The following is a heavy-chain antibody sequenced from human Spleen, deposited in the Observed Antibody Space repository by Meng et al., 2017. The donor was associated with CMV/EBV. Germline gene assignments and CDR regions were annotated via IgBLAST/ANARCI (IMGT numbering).Heavy chain of an antibody. D-gene: IGHD1-26*01. Sequence: QVQRQQSGPGLLAPTQPLSPTCAHPEDSVSSAVAAWNWVRKSPWSGLGWLGRTYYRSKWHYAYAASVKGRMTINPDTSKTQFSLLLNSVTPEDTAVYYCARDPEYSYSILDHWGQGTLVTVSS. CDR3: ARDPEYSYSILDH. J-gene: IGHJ4*02. V-gene: IGHV6-1*01. CDR1: EDSVSSAVAA. CDR2: TYYRSKWHY.